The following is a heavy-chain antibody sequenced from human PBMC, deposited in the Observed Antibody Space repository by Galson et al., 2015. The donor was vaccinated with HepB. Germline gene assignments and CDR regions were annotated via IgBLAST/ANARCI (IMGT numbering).Heavy chain of an antibody. CDR3: ARHLEGDFVVMDDY. Sequence: QSGAEVKKPGESLRISCKGSGYTFTNYLITWVRQMPGKGLEWMGRIDPSDSHTNYSPSFQGHVTFSADKSTSTAYLQWSSLKASDTAMYYCARHLEGDFVVMDDYWGQGTLITVSS. CDR2: IDPSDSHT. J-gene: IGHJ4*02. D-gene: IGHD2-21*02. V-gene: IGHV5-10-1*01. CDR1: GYTFTNYL.